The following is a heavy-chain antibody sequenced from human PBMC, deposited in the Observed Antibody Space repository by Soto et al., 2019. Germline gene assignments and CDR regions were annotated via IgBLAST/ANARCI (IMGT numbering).Heavy chain of an antibody. D-gene: IGHD2-2*01. V-gene: IGHV1-18*01. Sequence: GASVKVSCKASGYTFTSYGISWVRQAPGQGLEWMGWISAYNGNTNYAQKLQGRVTMTTDTSTSTAYMELRSLRSDDTAVYYCARAKKVVVVPAAKAALDIWGQGTMVTVSS. J-gene: IGHJ3*02. CDR1: GYTFTSYG. CDR3: ARAKKVVVVPAAKAALDI. CDR2: ISAYNGNT.